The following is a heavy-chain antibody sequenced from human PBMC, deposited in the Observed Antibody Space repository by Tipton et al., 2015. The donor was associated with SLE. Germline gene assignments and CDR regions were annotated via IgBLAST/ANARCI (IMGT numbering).Heavy chain of an antibody. CDR3: GASYFDY. CDR2: ISGSGGTR. CDR1: GFTFSSFD. Sequence: SLRLSYAASGFTFSSFDMNWVRQAPGKGLEWVSYISGSGGTRYYADSVKGRFTISRDNAKKSLYLQMNSLRAEDTAVYYCGASYFDYWGQGTLVTVSS. V-gene: IGHV3-48*03. J-gene: IGHJ4*02.